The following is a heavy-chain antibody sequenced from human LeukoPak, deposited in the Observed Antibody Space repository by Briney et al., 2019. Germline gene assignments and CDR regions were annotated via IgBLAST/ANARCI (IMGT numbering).Heavy chain of an antibody. J-gene: IGHJ4*02. CDR3: YTSITDY. CDR2: IRSKIDGGAT. V-gene: IGHV3-15*07. Sequence: GGSLRLSRAASGFNVNNAWMSWVRQAPGKGLEWVGRIRSKIDGGATDYAAPVKGRFTISRDDSKNTLYLQINSLKIEDTAMYYCYTSITDYWGQGTLVTVSS. D-gene: IGHD2-21*01. CDR1: GFNVNNAW.